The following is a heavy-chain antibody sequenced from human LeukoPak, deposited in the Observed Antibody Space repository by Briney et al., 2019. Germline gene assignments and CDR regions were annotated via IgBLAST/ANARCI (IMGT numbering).Heavy chain of an antibody. V-gene: IGHV3-23*01. CDR1: GFTFSSYA. Sequence: PGGSLRLSCAAPGFTFSSYAMSWVRQAPGKGLEWVSAISGSRGSTYYADSVKGRFTISRDNSKNTLYLQMNSLRAEDTAVYYCAKECGGDCQTISIEYYFDYWGQGTLVTVSS. CDR3: AKECGGDCQTISIEYYFDY. J-gene: IGHJ4*02. CDR2: ISGSRGST. D-gene: IGHD2-21*02.